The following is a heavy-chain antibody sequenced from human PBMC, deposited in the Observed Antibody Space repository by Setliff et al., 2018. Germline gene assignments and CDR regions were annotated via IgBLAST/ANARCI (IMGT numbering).Heavy chain of an antibody. V-gene: IGHV1-2*02. J-gene: IGHJ4*02. Sequence: ASVKVSCKASGYTFTSYAMHWVRQAPGQRLEWMGWSNAGSGATNLAQRFQGRVTMTRDTSISTAYMELSSLRSDDTAVYYCARVTYCGGDCYSFDYWGQGTLVTVSS. CDR1: GYTFTSYA. D-gene: IGHD2-21*01. CDR2: SNAGSGAT. CDR3: ARVTYCGGDCYSFDY.